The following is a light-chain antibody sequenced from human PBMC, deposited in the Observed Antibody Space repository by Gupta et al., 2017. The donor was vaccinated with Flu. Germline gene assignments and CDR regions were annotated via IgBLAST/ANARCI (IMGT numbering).Light chain of an antibody. CDR2: GSC. V-gene: IGKV1-9*01. J-gene: IGKJ5*01. Sequence: DVQLTQSPCFLSTSVGDRVTITCRASQVIGSYLAWYQQKPGKAPKLLISGSCTWQRGVPSRFSGSGYGKELTLRNSRRQPEDFASYYFQQRNNYPPITFGQGTLLEIK. CDR1: QVIGSY. CDR3: QQRNNYPPIT.